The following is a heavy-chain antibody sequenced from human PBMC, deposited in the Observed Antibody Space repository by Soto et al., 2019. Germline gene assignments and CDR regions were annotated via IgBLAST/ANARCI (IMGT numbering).Heavy chain of an antibody. CDR2: ISGDGGTT. Sequence: EVPLLDSGGGLVQPGGSLTLSCAASGFSFTYSAMNWVRQAPGKGLEWVSHISGDGGTTYYADSVKGRFTFSRDNSKNTLDLQMNSLRAEDTAIYYCTREADDGIGPIDYWGQGTLVTVSS. J-gene: IGHJ4*02. D-gene: IGHD3-3*01. CDR3: TREADDGIGPIDY. CDR1: GFSFTYSA. V-gene: IGHV3-23*01.